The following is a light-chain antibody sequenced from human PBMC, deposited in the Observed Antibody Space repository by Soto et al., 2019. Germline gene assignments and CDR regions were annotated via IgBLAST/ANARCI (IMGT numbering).Light chain of an antibody. Sequence: DIQMTQSASSLSASVGYRFTITGRASQAIGNYLNWYQQKPGKAPNLLIFRATTLQSGVPSRFSGSGYGTNFTLIISVLQPEDFEIYYCQQCHANPLTFGQGTRLEIK. CDR3: QQCHANPLT. CDR2: RAT. CDR1: QAIGNY. J-gene: IGKJ5*01. V-gene: IGKV1-39*01.